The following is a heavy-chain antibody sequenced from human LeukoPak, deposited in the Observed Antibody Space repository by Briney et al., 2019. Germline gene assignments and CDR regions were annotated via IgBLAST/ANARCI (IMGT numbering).Heavy chain of an antibody. CDR3: ARVGPLRFLEWFPNYFDY. D-gene: IGHD3-3*01. Sequence: GGSLRLSCAASGLTFSTYEMSWVRQASGKGLEWISYISSSGSTIYYADSVKGRFTISRDNAKNSLYLQMNSLRAEDTAVYYCARVGPLRFLEWFPNYFDYWGQGTLVTVSS. J-gene: IGHJ4*02. V-gene: IGHV3-48*03. CDR2: ISSSGSTI. CDR1: GLTFSTYE.